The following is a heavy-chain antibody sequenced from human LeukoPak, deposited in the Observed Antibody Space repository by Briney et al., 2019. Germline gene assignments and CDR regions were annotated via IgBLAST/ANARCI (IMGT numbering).Heavy chain of an antibody. CDR1: GFTFTNYA. CDR3: ARGIWTRTVSSYYLDY. D-gene: IGHD3/OR15-3a*01. V-gene: IGHV1-3*01. CDR2: INAGNGHT. J-gene: IGHJ4*02. Sequence: ASVKVSCKASGFTFTNYAMQWVRQAPGQRLEWMGWINAGNGHTRYSQRFQGRVTITRDTSATTAYMEVTSLRSENTAVYYCARGIWTRTVSSYYLDYWGQGTLVTVSS.